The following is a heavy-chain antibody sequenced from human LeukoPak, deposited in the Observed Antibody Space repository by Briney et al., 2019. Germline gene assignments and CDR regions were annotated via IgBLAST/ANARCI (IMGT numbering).Heavy chain of an antibody. CDR3: ARTRLVALDY. CDR1: GFTFSSYA. CDR2: ISYDGSNK. J-gene: IGHJ4*02. Sequence: GGSLRLSCAASGFTFSSYAMHWVRQAPGKGLEWVAVISYDGSNKYYADSVKGRFTISRDNSKNTLYLQMNSLRAEDTAVYYCARTRLVALDYWGQGTLVTVSS. V-gene: IGHV3-30*04. D-gene: IGHD6-6*01.